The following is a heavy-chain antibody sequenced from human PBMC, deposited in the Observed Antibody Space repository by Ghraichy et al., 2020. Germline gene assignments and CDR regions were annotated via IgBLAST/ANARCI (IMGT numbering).Heavy chain of an antibody. CDR2: IKQDGSDK. Sequence: GGSLRLSCAASEFTFSSYWMSWVRQAPGKGLEWVANIKQDGSDKYYVDSVKGRFTISRDNAKNSLYLQMNSLRAEDTAVYYCARVSGWGSSWYFDLWGRGTLVTVSS. CDR1: EFTFSSYW. CDR3: ARVSGWGSSWYFDL. J-gene: IGHJ2*01. V-gene: IGHV3-7*01. D-gene: IGHD3-10*01.